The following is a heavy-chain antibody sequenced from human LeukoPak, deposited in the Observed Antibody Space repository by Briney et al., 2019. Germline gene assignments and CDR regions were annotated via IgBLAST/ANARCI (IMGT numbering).Heavy chain of an antibody. Sequence: GSLRLSCAVSGFTVSSNYMSWIRQPAAKGLEWIGRIYSSGTTTYNPSFKSRVTMSLDTSNNQLSLKLTSVTAADTAVYYCARVSPIPAAGSSYYFAMDVWGQGTTVTVSS. CDR2: IYSSGTT. V-gene: IGHV4-4*07. CDR3: ARVSPIPAAGSSYYFAMDV. CDR1: GFTVSSNY. J-gene: IGHJ6*02. D-gene: IGHD6-13*01.